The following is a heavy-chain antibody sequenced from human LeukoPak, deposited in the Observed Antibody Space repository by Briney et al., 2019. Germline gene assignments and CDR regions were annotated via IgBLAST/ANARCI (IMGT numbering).Heavy chain of an antibody. D-gene: IGHD2-2*01. CDR2: INPSGGST. CDR1: GHTFTSYY. Sequence: GASVKVSCKASGHTFTSYYMHWVRQAPGQGLEWMGIINPSGGSTSYAQKFQGRVTMTRDTSTSTVYMELSSLRSEDTAVYYCARAPAAQNWFDPWGQGTLVTVSS. V-gene: IGHV1-46*01. J-gene: IGHJ5*02. CDR3: ARAPAAQNWFDP.